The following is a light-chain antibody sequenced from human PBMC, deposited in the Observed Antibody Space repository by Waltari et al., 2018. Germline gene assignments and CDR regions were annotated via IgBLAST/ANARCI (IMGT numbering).Light chain of an antibody. V-gene: IGLV5-45*02. J-gene: IGLJ3*02. CDR3: MIWHSSAWV. Sequence: QAVLTQPSSLSASPGASASLTCTFRSCINVGMYRIYWYQQKPGSPPQYLLRYKSDSDNQQGSGVPSRFSGSKDASANAGILLISGLQSEDEADYYCMIWHSSAWVFGGGTKLTVL. CDR2: YKSDSDN. CDR1: SCINVGMYR.